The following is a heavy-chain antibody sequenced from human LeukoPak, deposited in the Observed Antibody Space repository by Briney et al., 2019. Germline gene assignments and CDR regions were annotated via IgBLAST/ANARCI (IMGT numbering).Heavy chain of an antibody. J-gene: IGHJ4*02. CDR1: GGSISNYY. CDR2: ISSSGNT. D-gene: IGHD2-2*01. Sequence: SETLSLTCTVSGGSISNYYWSWIRQPPGKGLEWIGYISSSGNTNYNPSLKSRVSISVDTSKNQFSLKLSSVTAADTAVYYCARYVVVVPAAKYYFDYWGQGTLVTVSS. CDR3: ARYVVVVPAAKYYFDY. V-gene: IGHV4-59*08.